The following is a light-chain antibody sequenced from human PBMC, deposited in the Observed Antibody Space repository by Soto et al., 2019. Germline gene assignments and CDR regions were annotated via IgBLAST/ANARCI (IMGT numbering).Light chain of an antibody. Sequence: QSVLTQPPSASGTPGQRVTISCSGSSTNIGSNTVNWYQQLPGTAPKLLIYSNNQPPSGVPVRFSGSKSGTSASLAICGLQSEDEADYYCAAWDDSLNGVVFGGGTKLTVL. CDR3: AAWDDSLNGVV. V-gene: IGLV1-44*01. J-gene: IGLJ2*01. CDR2: SNN. CDR1: STNIGSNT.